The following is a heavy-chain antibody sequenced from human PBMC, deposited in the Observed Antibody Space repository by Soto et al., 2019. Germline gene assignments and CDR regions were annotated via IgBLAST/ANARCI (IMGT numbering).Heavy chain of an antibody. CDR3: ARDDGLSSTNVKAFDI. CDR1: GFTFSRYY. D-gene: IGHD2-2*01. CDR2: ISTTSTYT. J-gene: IGHJ3*02. V-gene: IGHV3-21*01. Sequence: EFQLVKSGGGLVEPGESLRLSCAASGFTFSRYYMNWVRQAPGKGLEWVSSISTTSTYTHYADSLKGRFTISRDNAKKLLYLQMDSLRAEDTAVYYCARDDGLSSTNVKAFDIWGQGTKVTVSS.